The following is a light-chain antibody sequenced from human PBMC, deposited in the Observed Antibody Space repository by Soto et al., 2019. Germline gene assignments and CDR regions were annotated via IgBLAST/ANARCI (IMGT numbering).Light chain of an antibody. V-gene: IGKV1-13*02. Sequence: IQLTQSPSSLSASVGDRVTITCRASQGISSALAWYQQKPGKAPKLLIYDASSLESGVPSRFSGSGSETDFTLTISSLQSEDFATYYCQQFNSYPPFTFGPGTKVDIK. CDR1: QGISSA. CDR3: QQFNSYPPFT. CDR2: DAS. J-gene: IGKJ3*01.